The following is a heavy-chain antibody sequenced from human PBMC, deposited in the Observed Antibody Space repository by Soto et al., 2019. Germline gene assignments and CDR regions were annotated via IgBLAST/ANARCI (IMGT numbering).Heavy chain of an antibody. J-gene: IGHJ4*02. Sequence: SETLSLTCTVSDGSISRSTFYWGWIRQPPGKGLEWIGSVHYTGSTYYNPSLKSRVTMSVDSSKNHLSLKVTSVTAADTAVYYCACHLYSGERSGYYGSWGQGALVTVSS. D-gene: IGHD2-15*01. CDR2: VHYTGST. CDR3: ACHLYSGERSGYYGS. V-gene: IGHV4-39*01. CDR1: DGSISRSTFY.